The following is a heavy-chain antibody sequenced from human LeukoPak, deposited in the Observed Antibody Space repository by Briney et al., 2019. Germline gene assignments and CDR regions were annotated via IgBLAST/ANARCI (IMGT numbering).Heavy chain of an antibody. CDR2: ISDSGGRT. CDR1: GFTFSSYA. J-gene: IGHJ3*02. V-gene: IGHV3-23*01. Sequence: PGGSLRLSCAAPGFTFSSYAMSWVRQAPGKGLEWVSAISDSGGRTYYADSVKGRFTISRDNSKKMLYLQMNSLRAEDTAVYYCAKTGYNYGFGVFDIWGQGTMVTVSS. D-gene: IGHD5-18*01. CDR3: AKTGYNYGFGVFDI.